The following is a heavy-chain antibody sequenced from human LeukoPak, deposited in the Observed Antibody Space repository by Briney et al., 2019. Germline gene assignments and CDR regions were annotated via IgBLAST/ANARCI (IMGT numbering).Heavy chain of an antibody. CDR3: ARDRAPGDSSGWYPFY. Sequence: GASVKVSCKASGYTFTSYGISWVRQAPGQGLEWMGWISAYNGNTNYAQKLQGRVTMTTDTSTSTAYMELRSLRSDDTAVYYCARDRAPGDSSGWYPFYWGQGTLVTVSS. CDR2: ISAYNGNT. CDR1: GYTFTSYG. D-gene: IGHD6-19*01. J-gene: IGHJ4*02. V-gene: IGHV1-18*01.